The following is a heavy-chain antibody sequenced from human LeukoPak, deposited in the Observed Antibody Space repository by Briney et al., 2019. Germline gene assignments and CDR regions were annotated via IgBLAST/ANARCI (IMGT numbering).Heavy chain of an antibody. V-gene: IGHV4-4*07. Sequence: SETLSLTCTVSGGSISSYYWSWIRQPAGKGLEWIGRIYTSGSTNYNPSLKSRVTMSVDTSKNQFSLKLSSVTAADTAVYYCARYYYDSSVYYPEYFQHWGQGTLVTVTS. CDR2: IYTSGST. D-gene: IGHD3-22*01. CDR3: ARYYYDSSVYYPEYFQH. J-gene: IGHJ1*01. CDR1: GGSISSYY.